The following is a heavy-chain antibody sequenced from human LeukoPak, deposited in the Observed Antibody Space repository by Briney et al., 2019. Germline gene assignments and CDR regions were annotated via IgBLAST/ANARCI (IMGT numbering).Heavy chain of an antibody. CDR1: GGSISSGSYY. J-gene: IGHJ2*01. CDR3: ARDQPPYWYFDL. Sequence: SETLSLTCTVSGGSISSGSYYWSWIRQPAGKGLEWIGRIYTSGSTNYNPSLKSRVTISVDTSKNQFSLKLSSVTAADTAVYYCARDQPPYWYFDLWGRGTLVTVSS. CDR2: IYTSGST. V-gene: IGHV4-61*02.